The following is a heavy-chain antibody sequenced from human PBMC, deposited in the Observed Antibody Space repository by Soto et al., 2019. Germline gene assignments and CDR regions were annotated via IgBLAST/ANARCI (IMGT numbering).Heavy chain of an antibody. J-gene: IGHJ3*02. CDR3: AKDKVDHNSVWDPFDI. D-gene: IGHD2-15*01. Sequence: EEQLLESGGGLVQPGGSLRLSCAASGFTFSDYAMSWVRQAPGKGPEWVSGLGGSNSDTHYAASVEGRFTVSRDNSRSTLFLQMNSLRVEDTAVYYCAKDKVDHNSVWDPFDIWGQGTMVTVSA. CDR2: LGGSNSDT. V-gene: IGHV3-23*01. CDR1: GFTFSDYA.